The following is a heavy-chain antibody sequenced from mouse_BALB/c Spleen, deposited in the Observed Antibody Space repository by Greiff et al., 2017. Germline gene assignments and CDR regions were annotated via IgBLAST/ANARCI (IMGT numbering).Heavy chain of an antibody. Sequence: VMLVESGPGLVAPSQSLSITCTVSGFSLTSYGVHWVRQPPGKGLEWLGVIWAGGSTNYNSALMSRLSISKDNSKSQVFLKMNSLQTDDTAMYYCARDKDYYGSRSLWYFDVWGAGTTVTVSS. CDR2: IWAGGST. J-gene: IGHJ1*01. D-gene: IGHD1-1*01. V-gene: IGHV2-9*02. CDR1: GFSLTSYG. CDR3: ARDKDYYGSRSLWYFDV.